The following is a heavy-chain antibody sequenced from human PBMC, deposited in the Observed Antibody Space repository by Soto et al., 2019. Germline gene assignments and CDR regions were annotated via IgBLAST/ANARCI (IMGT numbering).Heavy chain of an antibody. J-gene: IGHJ4*02. CDR1: GGSISSYY. D-gene: IGHD3-10*01. CDR2: IYYSGST. CDR3: ARSGSGSYHHNFDY. Sequence: SETLSLTCTVSGGSISSYYWSWIRQPPGKGLEWIGYIYYSGSTNYNPSLKSRVSISVDTSKNQFSLKLSSVTAADTAVYYCARSGSGSYHHNFDYWGQGTLVTVSS. V-gene: IGHV4-59*01.